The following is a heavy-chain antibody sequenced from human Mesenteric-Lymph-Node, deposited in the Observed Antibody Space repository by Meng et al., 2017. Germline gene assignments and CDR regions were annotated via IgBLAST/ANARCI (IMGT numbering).Heavy chain of an antibody. CDR2: ISGSADIT. Sequence: GESLKISCAASGFTFSNYAMSWVRQAPGKGLEWVSAISGSADITYYADSVKGRFTISRENAKNSLYLQMNSLRAGDTAVYYCARAARDYDSSGYYYNRGDDAFDIWGQGTMVTVSS. CDR3: ARAARDYDSSGYYYNRGDDAFDI. V-gene: IGHV3-23*01. CDR1: GFTFSNYA. D-gene: IGHD3-22*01. J-gene: IGHJ3*02.